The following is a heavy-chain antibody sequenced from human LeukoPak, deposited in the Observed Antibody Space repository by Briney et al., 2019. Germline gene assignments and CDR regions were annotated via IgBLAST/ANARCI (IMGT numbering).Heavy chain of an antibody. V-gene: IGHV4-59*08. CDR3: ARQGRRGYSYGLDY. Sequence: SSETLSLTCTVSGGSISSYYWSWIRQPPGKGLEWIGYIYYSGSTNYNPSLKSRVTILVDTSKNQFSLKLSSVTAADTAVYYCARQGRRGYSYGLDYWGQGTLVTVSS. J-gene: IGHJ4*02. CDR2: IYYSGST. CDR1: GGSISSYY. D-gene: IGHD5-18*01.